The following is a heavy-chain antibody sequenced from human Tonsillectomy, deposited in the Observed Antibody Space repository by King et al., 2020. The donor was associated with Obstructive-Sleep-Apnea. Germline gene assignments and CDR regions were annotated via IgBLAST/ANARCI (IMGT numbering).Heavy chain of an antibody. Sequence: VQLVESGGGVVQPGRSLRLSCAASGFTFSTYGMHWVRQAPGKGLEWVAVISYDGSNKYYADSVKGRFTISRDNSKNTLYLQMNSLGAEDTAVYYCAKSYSGYCSGGSCYYLDYWGQGTLVTVSS. D-gene: IGHD2-15*01. CDR2: ISYDGSNK. J-gene: IGHJ4*02. CDR3: AKSYSGYCSGGSCYYLDY. CDR1: GFTFSTYG. V-gene: IGHV3-30*18.